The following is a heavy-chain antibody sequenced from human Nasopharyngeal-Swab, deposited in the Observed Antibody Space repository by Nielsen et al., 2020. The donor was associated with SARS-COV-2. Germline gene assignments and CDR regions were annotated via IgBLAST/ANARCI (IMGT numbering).Heavy chain of an antibody. J-gene: IGHJ5*02. Sequence: ASVKVSCKASGYTFTSYGISWVRQAPGQGLEWMGWISAYNGNTNYAQKLQGRVTMTTDTSTSTAYMELSSLRSEDTAVYYCARERAYSSGLNWFDPWGQGTLVTVSS. V-gene: IGHV1-18*01. D-gene: IGHD6-19*01. CDR2: ISAYNGNT. CDR3: ARERAYSSGLNWFDP. CDR1: GYTFTSYG.